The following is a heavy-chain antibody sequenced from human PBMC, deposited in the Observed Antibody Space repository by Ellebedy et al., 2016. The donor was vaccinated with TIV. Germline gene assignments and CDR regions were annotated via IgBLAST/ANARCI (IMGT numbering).Heavy chain of an antibody. D-gene: IGHD3-16*01. CDR3: ARDLGDLDTSMTLRPPYYGMDV. CDR2: INPSGGST. J-gene: IGHJ6*02. CDR1: GYTFTSYY. Sequence: ASVKVSCKASGYTFTSYYMHWVRQAPGQGLEWMGIINPSGGSTSYAQKFQGRVTMTRNTSTSTVYMELSSLRSEDTAVYYCARDLGDLDTSMTLRPPYYGMDVWGQGTTVTVSS. V-gene: IGHV1-46*01.